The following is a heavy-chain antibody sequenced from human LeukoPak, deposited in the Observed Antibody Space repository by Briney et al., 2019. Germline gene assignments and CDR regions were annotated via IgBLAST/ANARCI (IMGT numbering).Heavy chain of an antibody. Sequence: VASVKVSCKVSGYTLTELSMHWVRQTPGKGLEWMGGFDPEEGETIYAQKFQGRVTMTEDTSTDTAYMELSSLRSEDTAVYYCATVDWNIDYYYGMDVWGQGTTVTVSS. CDR2: FDPEEGET. J-gene: IGHJ6*02. CDR3: ATVDWNIDYYYGMDV. V-gene: IGHV1-24*01. D-gene: IGHD3-9*01. CDR1: GYTLTELS.